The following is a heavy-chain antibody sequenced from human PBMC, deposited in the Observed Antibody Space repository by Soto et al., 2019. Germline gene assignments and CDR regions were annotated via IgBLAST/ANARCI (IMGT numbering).Heavy chain of an antibody. J-gene: IGHJ4*02. CDR3: ARTAPPRSFQAFDY. Sequence: SXKLSFKASGYIXNYYYRHWVRQAPGQGLEWIGWSNPISGGTNYAQKFQGRVTMTRDTSISTAYMELSRLTYDDTSVYYCARTAPPRSFQAFDYWGQGTLVTVSS. CDR1: GYIXNYYY. CDR2: SNPISGGT. D-gene: IGHD2-21*02. V-gene: IGHV1-2*02.